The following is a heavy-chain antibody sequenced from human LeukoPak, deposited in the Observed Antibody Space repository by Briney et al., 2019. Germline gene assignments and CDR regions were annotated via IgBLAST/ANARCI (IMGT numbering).Heavy chain of an antibody. CDR2: IKEDGSVK. CDR3: KSQDY. CDR1: GFTFRNNW. J-gene: IGHJ4*02. V-gene: IGHV3-7*01. Sequence: GGSLRLSCAASGFTFRNNWMAWVRQAPGKGLEWLANIKEDGSVKDYVDSVKGRFTISRDNAKNSLYLQMNSLRAEDTAVYFCKSQDYWGQGTPVTVSS.